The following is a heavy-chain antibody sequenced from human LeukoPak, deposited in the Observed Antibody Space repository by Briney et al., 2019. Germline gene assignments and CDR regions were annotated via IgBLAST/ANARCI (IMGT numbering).Heavy chain of an antibody. CDR2: IRYDGNEI. V-gene: IGHV3-30*02. Sequence: GGSLRLSCAASGFTFSSYGMHWVRHAPGKGLEWVTFIRYDGNEIYYTDSVRGRFTISRDNSKNTLYLQMNNLRTDDTAVYYCAKDQVPMDVWGRGTTVTVFS. CDR1: GFTFSSYG. CDR3: AKDQVPMDV. J-gene: IGHJ6*03.